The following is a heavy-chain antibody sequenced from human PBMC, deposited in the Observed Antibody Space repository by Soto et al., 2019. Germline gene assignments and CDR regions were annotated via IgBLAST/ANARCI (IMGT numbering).Heavy chain of an antibody. CDR1: RYTFTNYA. CDR2: ISGGNGNT. V-gene: IGHV1-3*01. D-gene: IGHD1-26*01. Sequence: AASVKVSCTSPRYTFTNYAIHWVRQAPGQRLEWMGWISGGNGNTYYSQHFQGRVTITRDTSASTAYMELSSLRSEDTAVYYCLSSGSASFDYWGQGTLVTVSS. J-gene: IGHJ4*02. CDR3: LSSGSASFDY.